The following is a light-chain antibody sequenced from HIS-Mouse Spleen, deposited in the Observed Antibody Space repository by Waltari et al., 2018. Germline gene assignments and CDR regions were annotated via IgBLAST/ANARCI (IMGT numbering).Light chain of an antibody. J-gene: IGLJ7*01. CDR1: SSNIGSKY. CDR2: RNN. CDR3: AAWDDSLSGFAV. Sequence: QSVLTQPPSASGTPGQRVTISCSGSSSNIGSKYVYWYQQLPGTAPKLLIYRNNQRPSGVPDRFYGSKSGTSASLAISGLRSEDEADYYCAAWDDSLSGFAVFGGGTQLTVL. V-gene: IGLV1-47*01.